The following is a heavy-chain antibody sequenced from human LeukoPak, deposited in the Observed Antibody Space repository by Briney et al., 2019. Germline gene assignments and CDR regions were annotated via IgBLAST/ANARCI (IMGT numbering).Heavy chain of an antibody. J-gene: IGHJ4*02. V-gene: IGHV4-4*07. D-gene: IGHD5-18*01. CDR1: GGSLSSYY. CDR3: ARYSYGSGVGYFDY. CDR2: IYTSGST. Sequence: PSESLSLTCTVSGGSLSSYYWNWIRQPAGKGLEWIGRIYTSGSTNYNPSPKSRVTMSVDTSKNQFSLKLSSVTAADTAVYYCARYSYGSGVGYFDYWGQGTLVTVSS.